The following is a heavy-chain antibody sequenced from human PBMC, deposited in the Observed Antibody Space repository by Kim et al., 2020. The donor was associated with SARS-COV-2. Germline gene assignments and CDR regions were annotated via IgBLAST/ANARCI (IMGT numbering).Heavy chain of an antibody. CDR2: ISWNSGSI. J-gene: IGHJ4*02. Sequence: GGSLRLSCAASGFTFDDYAMHWVRQAPGKGLEWVSGISWNSGSIGYADSVKGRFTISRDNAKNSLYLQMNSLRAEDTALYYCAKGHRSSWQRGYYFDYWGQGTLVTVSS. CDR3: AKGHRSSWQRGYYFDY. D-gene: IGHD6-13*01. V-gene: IGHV3-9*01. CDR1: GFTFDDYA.